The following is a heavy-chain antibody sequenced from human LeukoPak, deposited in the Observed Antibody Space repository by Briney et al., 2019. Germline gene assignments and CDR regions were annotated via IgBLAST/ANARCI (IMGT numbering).Heavy chain of an antibody. CDR3: ARDSQWFGEKQIQYNWFDP. V-gene: IGHV3-33*01. Sequence: GGSLSLSCAASGFTLSSYGMHWVRQAPGKGLEWVAVIWYDGSNKYYADSVKGRFTISRDNSKNTLYLQMNSLRAEDTAVYYCARDSQWFGEKQIQYNWFDPWGQGTLVAVSS. J-gene: IGHJ5*02. CDR2: IWYDGSNK. D-gene: IGHD3-10*01. CDR1: GFTLSSYG.